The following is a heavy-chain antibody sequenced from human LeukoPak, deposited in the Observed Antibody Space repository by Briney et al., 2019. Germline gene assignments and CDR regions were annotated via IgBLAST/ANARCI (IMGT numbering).Heavy chain of an antibody. CDR2: ISAYNGNT. Sequence: ASVKVSCKASGYTFTGYGISWVRQAPGQGLEWMGWISAYNGNTNYAQKLQGRVTMTTDTSSRTAYMELRSLRSDDTAVYYCANGIAARHYFDYWGQGTLVTVSS. D-gene: IGHD6-6*01. CDR1: GYTFTGYG. CDR3: ANGIAARHYFDY. J-gene: IGHJ4*02. V-gene: IGHV1-18*01.